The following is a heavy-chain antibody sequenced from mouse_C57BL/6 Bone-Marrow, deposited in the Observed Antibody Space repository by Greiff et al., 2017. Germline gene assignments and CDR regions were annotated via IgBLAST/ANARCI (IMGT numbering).Heavy chain of an antibody. V-gene: IGHV1-5*01. CDR2: IYPGNSDT. CDR1: GYTFTSYW. CDR3: TIYYYGSSLYYAMDY. J-gene: IGHJ4*01. Sequence: VQLQQSGTVLARPGASVKMSCKTSGYTFTSYWMHWVKQRPGQGLEWIGAIYPGNSDTSYNQKFKGKAKLTAVTSASTAYMELSSLTNEDSAVYYCTIYYYGSSLYYAMDYWGQGTSVTVSS. D-gene: IGHD1-1*01.